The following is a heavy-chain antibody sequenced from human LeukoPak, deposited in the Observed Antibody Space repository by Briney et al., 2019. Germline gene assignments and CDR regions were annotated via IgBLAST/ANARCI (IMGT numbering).Heavy chain of an antibody. Sequence: EGSLRLSGSASGFTLSNYWMHWVRQAPGKGLVWVSRINSDGSRTGYADSVKGRFTISRDNAKNTLYLQMNSLRAEDTAVYYCARGGDYSWEAVPWWGQGTLVTVSS. D-gene: IGHD4-17*01. CDR1: GFTLSNYW. CDR3: ARGGDYSWEAVPW. V-gene: IGHV3-74*01. CDR2: INSDGSRT. J-gene: IGHJ4*02.